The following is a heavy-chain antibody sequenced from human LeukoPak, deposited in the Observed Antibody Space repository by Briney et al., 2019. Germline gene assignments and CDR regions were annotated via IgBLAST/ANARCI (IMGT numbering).Heavy chain of an antibody. Sequence: GASVKVSCKASGYTFTGYYMHWVRQAPGQGLEWMGRINPNSGGTNYAQKFQGWVTMTRDTSISTAYMELSRLRSDDTAVYYCARDTPSSGYYSGPPPRYGMDVWGQGTTVTVSS. CDR2: INPNSGGT. CDR1: GYTFTGYY. D-gene: IGHD3-22*01. CDR3: ARDTPSSGYYSGPPPRYGMDV. J-gene: IGHJ6*02. V-gene: IGHV1-2*04.